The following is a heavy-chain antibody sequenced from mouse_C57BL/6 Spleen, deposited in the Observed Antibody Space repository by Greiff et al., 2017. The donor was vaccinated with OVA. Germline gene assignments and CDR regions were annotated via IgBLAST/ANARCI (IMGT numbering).Heavy chain of an antibody. V-gene: IGHV1-53*01. CDR2: INPSNGGT. D-gene: IGHD1-1*01. J-gene: IGHJ2*01. CDR3: AREGKDYYGRVD. Sequence: VQLQQSGTELVKPGASVKLSCKASGYTFTSYWMHWVKQRPGQGLEWIGNINPSNGGTNYNEKFKSKATLTVDKSSSTAYMQLSSLTSEDSAVYYCAREGKDYYGRVDWGQGTTLTVSS. CDR1: GYTFTSYW.